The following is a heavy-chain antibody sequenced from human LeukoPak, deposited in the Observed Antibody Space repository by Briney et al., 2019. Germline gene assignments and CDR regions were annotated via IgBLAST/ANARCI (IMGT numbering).Heavy chain of an antibody. Sequence: SVKPSCKAAGYTFTRYGISLVRQAPGQGHEWRGWISSYNGNTNYAQNIPGRVTMTTDTSTSTADMELRSLRSDDTAVYYCARMVINYYYYYMDVWGKGTTVTVSS. J-gene: IGHJ6*03. CDR2: ISSYNGNT. V-gene: IGHV1-18*01. CDR1: GYTFTRYG. CDR3: ARMVINYYYYYMDV. D-gene: IGHD2-21*01.